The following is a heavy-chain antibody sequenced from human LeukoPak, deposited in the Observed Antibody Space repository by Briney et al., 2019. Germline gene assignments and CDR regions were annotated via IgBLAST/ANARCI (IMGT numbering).Heavy chain of an antibody. CDR3: AKDQGKGYYYDSSGYYGAFDI. CDR2: ISYDGSNK. J-gene: IGHJ3*02. V-gene: IGHV3-30*18. D-gene: IGHD3-22*01. CDR1: GFTFSSYG. Sequence: TGGSLRLSCAASGFTFSSYGMHWVRQAPGKGLEWVAVISYDGSNKYYADSVKGRFTISRDNSKNTLYLQMNSLRAEDTAVYYCAKDQGKGYYYDSSGYYGAFDIWGQGTMVTVSS.